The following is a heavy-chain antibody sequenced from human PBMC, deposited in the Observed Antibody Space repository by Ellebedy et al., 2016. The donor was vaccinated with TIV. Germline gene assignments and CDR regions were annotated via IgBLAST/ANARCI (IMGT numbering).Heavy chain of an antibody. CDR2: MNPHSGNT. J-gene: IGHJ6*02. CDR3: ARGPFMITFGGVIMDV. D-gene: IGHD3-16*02. V-gene: IGHV1-8*01. Sequence: AASVKVSCKASGYTFTSSDLNSARQATGQGLEWMGWMNPHSGNTEYAQKVQGRVTMTRNTSITTACMELSSLRSEDTAVYYCARGPFMITFGGVIMDVWGQGTTVIVSS. CDR1: GYTFTSSD.